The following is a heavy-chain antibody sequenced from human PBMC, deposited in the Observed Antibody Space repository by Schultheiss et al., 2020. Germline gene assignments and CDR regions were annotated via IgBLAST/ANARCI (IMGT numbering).Heavy chain of an antibody. D-gene: IGHD2-2*01. V-gene: IGHV3-43*01. CDR3: ARDRDAKSWDCSSTSCPEVCFDAFDI. Sequence: GGSLRLSCAASGFTFDDYTMHWVRQPPGKGLKWVSLISWDGGSTYYADSVRGRFTISRDNAKNSLYLQMNTLRAEDTAVYYCARDRDAKSWDCSSTSCPEVCFDAFDIWGQGTMVTVSS. CDR1: GFTFDDYT. J-gene: IGHJ3*02. CDR2: ISWDGGST.